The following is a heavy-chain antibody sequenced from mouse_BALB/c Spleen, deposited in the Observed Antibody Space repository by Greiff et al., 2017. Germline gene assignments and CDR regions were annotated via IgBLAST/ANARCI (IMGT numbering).Heavy chain of an antibody. Sequence: VQLQQSGAELVRPGALVKLSCTASGFTIKDYYMHWVKQRPEQGLEWIGWIDPENGNTIYDTKFQGKANITADTSSNTAYLQLSSLTSEDTAVYYCDRSLYDWGQGTTLTVSS. CDR2: IDPENGNT. V-gene: IGHV14-1*02. D-gene: IGHD1-1*01. CDR1: GFTIKDYY. J-gene: IGHJ2*01. CDR3: DRSLYD.